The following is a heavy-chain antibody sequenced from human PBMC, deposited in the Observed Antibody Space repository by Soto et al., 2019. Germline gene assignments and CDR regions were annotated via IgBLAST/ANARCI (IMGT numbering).Heavy chain of an antibody. CDR3: ARRPNLLLTFGATPPLDP. Sequence: PAGSLSLTCGVSGFSFSGNYLIWVRQAPGKGLEWISEHYNGGSTYYAASVQGRFTISRDKSNNPLSLKLRRVSAEDTAVYFCARRPNLLLTFGATPPLDPRGQGTQVTVSS. CDR1: GFSFSGNY. J-gene: IGHJ5*02. D-gene: IGHD2-15*01. V-gene: IGHV3-66*04. CDR2: HYNGGST.